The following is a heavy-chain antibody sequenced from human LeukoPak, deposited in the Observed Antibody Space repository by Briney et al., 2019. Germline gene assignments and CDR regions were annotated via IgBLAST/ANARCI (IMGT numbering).Heavy chain of an antibody. D-gene: IGHD6-13*01. J-gene: IGHJ4*02. Sequence: GGSLRLSCAASGFTFSSYSMNWVRQAPGKGLEWVSSISSSSSYIYYADSVKGRFTISRDNAKNSLYLQMNSLRAEDTAVYYCARDQIAAAGTLFDYWGQGTLVTVSS. CDR1: GFTFSSYS. V-gene: IGHV3-21*01. CDR2: ISSSSSYI. CDR3: ARDQIAAAGTLFDY.